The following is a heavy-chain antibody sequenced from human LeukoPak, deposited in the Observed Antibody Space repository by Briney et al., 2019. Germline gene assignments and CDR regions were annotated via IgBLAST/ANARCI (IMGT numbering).Heavy chain of an antibody. CDR1: GGSISSYY. D-gene: IGHD3-3*01. V-gene: IGHV4-59*01. CDR3: ARGNPVLRFLEWSYNWFDP. CDR2: IYYSGST. J-gene: IGHJ5*02. Sequence: KPSETLSLTCTGYGGSISSYYLSWLRQPPGKGLEWIGYIYYSGSTNYNPSLKSRVTISVDTSKNQFSLKLSSVTAADTAVYYCARGNPVLRFLEWSYNWFDPWGQGTLVTVSS.